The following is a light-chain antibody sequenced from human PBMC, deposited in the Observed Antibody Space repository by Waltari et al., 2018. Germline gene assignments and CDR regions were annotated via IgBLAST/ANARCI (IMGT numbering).Light chain of an antibody. CDR1: SGHSSNV. J-gene: IGLJ3*02. Sequence: QLVLTQSPSASASLGASIKLTCTLSSGHSSNVIAWLPQQPEKGPRFLMKVNSDGSHRKGDGIPGRFPGSSSGAERYLSISSLQSEDEADYFCQTGGHGTWVFGGGTKLTVL. V-gene: IGLV4-69*01. CDR3: QTGGHGTWV. CDR2: VNSDGSH.